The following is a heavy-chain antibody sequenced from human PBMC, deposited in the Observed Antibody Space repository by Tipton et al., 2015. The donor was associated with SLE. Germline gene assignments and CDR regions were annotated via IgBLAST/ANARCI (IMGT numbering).Heavy chain of an antibody. CDR1: GASISSHY. Sequence: TLSLTCSVSGASISSHYWTWIRQPPGKGLEWIGYISDSGITNYNPSLKSRVAISIDTSKNQFSLTLRSVTAADTAVYYCATDGGAVGNAATWAQGPLVPFSS. CDR3: ATDGGAVGNAAT. CDR2: ISDSGIT. D-gene: IGHD3-16*01. J-gene: IGHJ5*02. V-gene: IGHV4-59*11.